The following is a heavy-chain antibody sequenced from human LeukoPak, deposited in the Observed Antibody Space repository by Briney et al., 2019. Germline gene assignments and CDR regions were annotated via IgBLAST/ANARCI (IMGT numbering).Heavy chain of an antibody. Sequence: PSETLSLTCTVSGGCISSHYWIWIRQPPGKGLEWIGYIYYSGSTNYNPSLKSRVTISVDTSRNQFSLKLSSVTAADTAVYYCARASSYSSSWPPNDFDYWGQGTLVTVSS. J-gene: IGHJ4*02. CDR2: IYYSGST. CDR1: GGCISSHY. CDR3: ARASSYSSSWPPNDFDY. V-gene: IGHV4-59*11. D-gene: IGHD6-13*01.